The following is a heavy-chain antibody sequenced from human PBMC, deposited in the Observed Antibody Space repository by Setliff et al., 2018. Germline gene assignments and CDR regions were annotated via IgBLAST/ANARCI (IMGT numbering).Heavy chain of an antibody. D-gene: IGHD3-10*01. V-gene: IGHV1-18*01. Sequence: ASVKVSCKASGYTFISYDISWVRQAPGQGLEWMGWISIDDDKTKYAQKFQGRVTMTADTSTSTAYMELRSLRSEDTAVYYCAGTPMVREVMDFDFWGQGTLVTVSS. J-gene: IGHJ4*02. CDR1: GYTFISYD. CDR2: ISIDDDKT. CDR3: AGTPMVREVMDFDF.